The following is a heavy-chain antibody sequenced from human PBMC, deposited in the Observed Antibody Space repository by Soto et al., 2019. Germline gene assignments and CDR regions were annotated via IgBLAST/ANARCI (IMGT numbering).Heavy chain of an antibody. CDR2: ISYDGSDK. D-gene: IGHD3-16*02. V-gene: IGHV3-30*18. CDR1: GFTFSSYA. CDR3: AKALGELSPESYDY. J-gene: IGHJ4*02. Sequence: QVQLVESGGGVVQPGRSLRLSCAASGFTFSSYAMHWVRQAPGKGLEWVAVISYDGSDKYYADSVKGRFTISRDNSKNTLNLQMNSLRDDDTAVYYCAKALGELSPESYDYWGQVTLITVSS.